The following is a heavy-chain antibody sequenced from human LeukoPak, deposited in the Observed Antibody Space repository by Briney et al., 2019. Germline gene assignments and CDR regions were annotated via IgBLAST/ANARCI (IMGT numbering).Heavy chain of an antibody. Sequence: GASVKVSFKSSGYTFTGYYMHWVRQAPGQGLEWMGWINPNSGGTNYAQKFQGRVTMTRDTSISTAYMELSRLRSGDTAVYYCASGRVAVAAHFQRTSPDFDYWGQGTLVTVSS. CDR3: ASGRVAVAAHFQRTSPDFDY. D-gene: IGHD6-19*01. J-gene: IGHJ4*02. V-gene: IGHV1-2*02. CDR1: GYTFTGYY. CDR2: INPNSGGT.